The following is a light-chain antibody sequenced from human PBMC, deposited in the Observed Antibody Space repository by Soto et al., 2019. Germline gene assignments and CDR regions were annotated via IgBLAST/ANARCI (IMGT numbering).Light chain of an antibody. V-gene: IGLV4-69*01. CDR2: VKSDGSH. J-gene: IGLJ7*01. Sequence: QPVLTQSPSASASLGASVKLTCTLSSGHSSYAIAWYQQQPEKGPRFLMKVKSDGSHNKGDGIPDRFSGSSSGAERHLTSSSLQSEDEGDYYCQAWGTSAVFGGGTQLTVL. CDR3: QAWGTSAV. CDR1: SGHSSYA.